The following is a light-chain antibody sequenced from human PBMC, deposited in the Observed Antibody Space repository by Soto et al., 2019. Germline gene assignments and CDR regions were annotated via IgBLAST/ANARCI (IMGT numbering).Light chain of an antibody. Sequence: QSVLTQPASVSGSPGQSITISCTGTSSDVGSYDFVSWFQQHPGRAPKLMIYEAYKRPSGVSSRFSGSKSGNTASLTISGLQAEDEGDYFCCSYAGSSTFVFGSGTKVTVL. CDR1: SSDVGSYDF. V-gene: IGLV2-23*01. CDR3: CSYAGSSTFV. J-gene: IGLJ1*01. CDR2: EAY.